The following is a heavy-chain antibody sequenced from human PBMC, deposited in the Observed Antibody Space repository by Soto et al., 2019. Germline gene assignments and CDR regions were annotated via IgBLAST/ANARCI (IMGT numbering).Heavy chain of an antibody. CDR2: ISHAGRDI. V-gene: IGHV3-30*18. CDR3: AKESLDYYDLGGFYVPAFDD. CDR1: GFRFSSFN. Sequence: QVQLLESGGAVVHPGRSLRLSCVTSGFRFSSFNMDWLRQTPGKGLEWVAAISHAGRDISYRDSVKGRFTISRDKSKNTLYLQMDSLRPDDAGVYYCAKESLDYYDLGGFYVPAFDDWGQGTPVCVAS. D-gene: IGHD3-10*01. J-gene: IGHJ4*02.